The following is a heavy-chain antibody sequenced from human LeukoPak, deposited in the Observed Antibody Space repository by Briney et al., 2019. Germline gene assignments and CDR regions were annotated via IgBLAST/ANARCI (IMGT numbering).Heavy chain of an antibody. V-gene: IGHV4-39*01. CDR3: ARGAYYGSVEIDY. CDR1: GGSISSSSYY. D-gene: IGHD3-10*01. J-gene: IGHJ4*02. CDR2: IYYSGST. Sequence: PSETLSLTCTVSGGSISSSSYYWGWIRQPPGKGLKWIGSIYYSGSTYYNPSLKSRVTISVDTSKNQFSLKLSSVTAADTAVYYCARGAYYGSVEIDYWGQGTLVTVSS.